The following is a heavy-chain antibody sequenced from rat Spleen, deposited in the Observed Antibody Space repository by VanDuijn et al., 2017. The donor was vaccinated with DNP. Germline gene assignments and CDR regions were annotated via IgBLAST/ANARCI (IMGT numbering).Heavy chain of an antibody. CDR1: GFTFSAYY. J-gene: IGHJ2*01. Sequence: EVQLVESGGGLVQPGRSLKLSCAASGFTFSAYYMAWVRQAPAKGLEWVAYIGSPAYAPYYTDSVKGRFAISRDNAKSTLYLQMESLRSEDTATYYCSKDITRFNYGPNLFDNWGQGVMVTVSS. CDR2: IGSPAYAP. V-gene: IGHV5-27*01. D-gene: IGHD1-3*01. CDR3: SKDITRFNYGPNLFDN.